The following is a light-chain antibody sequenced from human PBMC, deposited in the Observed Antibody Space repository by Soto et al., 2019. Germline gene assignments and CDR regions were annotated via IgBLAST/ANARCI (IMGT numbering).Light chain of an antibody. CDR2: GAS. V-gene: IGKV3-20*01. Sequence: EIVLTQSPVTQSRSPGKRANLSCXXXXSVSNNYLAWYQQKPGQAPRLLIYGASNRATDIPDRFSGRGSGTDFTLTISRLEPEDFAVYYCQQYGSSPPSSTFGQGTRLEI. J-gene: IGKJ5*01. CDR3: QQYGSSPPSST. CDR1: XSVSNNY.